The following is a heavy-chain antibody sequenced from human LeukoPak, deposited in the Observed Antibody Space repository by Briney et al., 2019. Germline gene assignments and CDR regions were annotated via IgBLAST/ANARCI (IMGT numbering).Heavy chain of an antibody. CDR3: AGETGYYGSGSGIDY. D-gene: IGHD3-10*01. CDR1: GGPISSYY. CDR2: IYTSGST. J-gene: IGHJ4*02. V-gene: IGHV4-4*07. Sequence: KPSETLSLTCTVSGGPISSYYWSWIRQPAGKGLEWVGRIYTSGSTNYNPSLKSRVTMSVDTSKHQFSLKLSSVTAADTAVYYCAGETGYYGSGSGIDYWGQGTLVTVSS.